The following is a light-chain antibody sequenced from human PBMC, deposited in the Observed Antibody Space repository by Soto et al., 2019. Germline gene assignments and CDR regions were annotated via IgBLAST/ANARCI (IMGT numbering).Light chain of an antibody. Sequence: QSVLTQPPSASGTPGQRVTISCSGSSSNIGSNCVYWYQQLPGTAPKLLIYRNNQRPSGVPDRFSGSKSGTSASLAISGLRYEDEADYYCAAWDDSLSGVVFGGGTKLTVL. CDR2: RNN. J-gene: IGLJ2*01. CDR3: AAWDDSLSGVV. V-gene: IGLV1-47*01. CDR1: SSNIGSNC.